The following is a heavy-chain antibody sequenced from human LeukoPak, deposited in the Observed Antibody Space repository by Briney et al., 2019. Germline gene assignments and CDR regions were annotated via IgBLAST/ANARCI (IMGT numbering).Heavy chain of an antibody. CDR3: ARVGCSGGSCRPYYYYAMDV. D-gene: IGHD2-15*01. J-gene: IGHJ6*02. V-gene: IGHV3-30*03. CDR1: GFTFSSYG. CDR2: ISYDASYQ. Sequence: GRSLRLSCAASGFTFSSYGMHWVRQAPGKGLEWVAVISYDASYQYYAESVKGRFTVSRDNSKNTLYLQMNSLRAEDTAVYYCARVGCSGGSCRPYYYYAMDVWGQGTTVTVSS.